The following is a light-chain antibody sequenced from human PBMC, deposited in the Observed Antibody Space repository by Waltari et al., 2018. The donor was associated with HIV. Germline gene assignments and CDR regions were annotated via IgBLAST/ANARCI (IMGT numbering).Light chain of an antibody. V-gene: IGKV1-33*01. J-gene: IGKJ4*01. Sequence: DIQMTQSPSSLSASIGDRVTITCQASQDLSNYLNWYQQKPRKAPKLLIYDASNLETGVPSRFSGSGSGTDFTFTISSLQPEDIATYYCQQYDNFPLTFGGGTKVEI. CDR3: QQYDNFPLT. CDR1: QDLSNY. CDR2: DAS.